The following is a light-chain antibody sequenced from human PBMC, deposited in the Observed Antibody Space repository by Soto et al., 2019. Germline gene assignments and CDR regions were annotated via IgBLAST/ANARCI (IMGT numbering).Light chain of an antibody. CDR2: GAS. V-gene: IGKV1-12*01. Sequence: DIQMTQSPSSVSASVGDRLTITCRASRDISNSLAWYQQTPGKAPKLLLRGASSLHRGVPSRFSGGGAGTEFTRPISSLQPEDFATYYCQQTSAFPRTFGQGTKVDVK. CDR3: QQTSAFPRT. J-gene: IGKJ1*01. CDR1: RDISNS.